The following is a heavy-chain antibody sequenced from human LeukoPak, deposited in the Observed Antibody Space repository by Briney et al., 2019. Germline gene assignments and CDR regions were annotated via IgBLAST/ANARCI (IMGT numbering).Heavy chain of an antibody. J-gene: IGHJ5*02. CDR2: IYYSGSS. CDR1: GVSISSYY. Sequence: SETLSLTCTVSGVSISSYYWSWIRQSPGKGLEWIGYIYYSGSSSYNPSLKGRVTISIDTSKNQFSLKLRSVTAADTALYYCAREAYASNWFDPWGQGTLVTVSS. CDR3: AREAYASNWFDP. D-gene: IGHD4-17*01. V-gene: IGHV4-59*01.